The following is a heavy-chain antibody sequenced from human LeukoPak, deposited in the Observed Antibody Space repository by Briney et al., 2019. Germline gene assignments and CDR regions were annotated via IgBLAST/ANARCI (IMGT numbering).Heavy chain of an antibody. V-gene: IGHV3-11*04. D-gene: IGHD5-18*01. CDR2: ISSSGSTI. J-gene: IGHJ4*02. Sequence: PGGSLRLSCAASGFTFSDYYMSWIRQAPGKGLEWVSYISSSGSTIYYADSVRGRFTISRDDSKNTLYLQMSSLRTGDTAVYYCARDGAMDLKSTNLDYWGQGTLVTVSS. CDR1: GFTFSDYY. CDR3: ARDGAMDLKSTNLDY.